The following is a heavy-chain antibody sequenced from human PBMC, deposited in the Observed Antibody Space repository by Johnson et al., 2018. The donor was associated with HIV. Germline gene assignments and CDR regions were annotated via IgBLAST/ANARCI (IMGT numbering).Heavy chain of an antibody. D-gene: IGHD3-10*01. V-gene: IGHV3-64*01. CDR2: ISSNGGST. J-gene: IGHJ3*02. CDR1: GFTVSSNY. CDR3: ARERHYYGSVRPRERQVDAFDI. Sequence: MQLVESGGGLVQPGGSLRLSCAASGFTVSSNYMSWVRQAPGKGLEYVSAISSNGGSTYYANSVKGRFTISRDNSKNTRYLHMNNLRAEDTAVYYCARERHYYGSVRPRERQVDAFDIWGQGTIVTVSS.